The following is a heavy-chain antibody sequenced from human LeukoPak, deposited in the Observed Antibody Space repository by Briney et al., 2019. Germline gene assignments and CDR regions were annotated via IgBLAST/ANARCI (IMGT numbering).Heavy chain of an antibody. D-gene: IGHD2-2*01. CDR1: GFTFGDYA. J-gene: IGHJ6*02. CDR3: TRGYCSSTSCNYYYYGMDV. CDR2: IRSKAYGGTT. V-gene: IGHV3-49*04. Sequence: GRSLRLSCTASGFTFGDYAMSWVRQAPGKGLEWVGFIRSKAYGGTTEYAASVKGRFTISRDDSKSIAYLQMNSLKTEDTAVYYCTRGYCSSTSCNYYYYGMDVWGQRTTVTVSS.